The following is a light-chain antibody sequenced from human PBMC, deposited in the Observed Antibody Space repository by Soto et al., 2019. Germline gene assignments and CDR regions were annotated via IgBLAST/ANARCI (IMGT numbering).Light chain of an antibody. CDR2: EVT. Sequence: QSALTQPASVSGSPGQSISISCTGTSSDVGYYKYVSWYQQRPGRAPKLLIYEVTNRPSGVSIRFSGSESDNTASLTISGLHAEDEADYYCCSYTSSSTLVFGAGTKLTVL. J-gene: IGLJ1*01. CDR3: CSYTSSSTLV. CDR1: SSDVGYYKY. V-gene: IGLV2-14*01.